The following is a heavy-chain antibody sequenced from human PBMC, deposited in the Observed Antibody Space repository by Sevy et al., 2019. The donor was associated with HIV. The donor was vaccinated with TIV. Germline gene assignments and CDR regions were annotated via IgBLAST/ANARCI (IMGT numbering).Heavy chain of an antibody. CDR2: ISGYNGET. V-gene: IGHV1-18*01. Sequence: ASVKVSCKASGYSFSNYGLTWVRRAPGQGLEWMGWISGYNGETHYAQKFQGRVTMTRETSTTTAYMELRSLKFEDTALYYCAAISTTSVFDPWGQGTLVTVSS. D-gene: IGHD1-7*01. CDR1: GYSFSNYG. CDR3: AAISTTSVFDP. J-gene: IGHJ5*02.